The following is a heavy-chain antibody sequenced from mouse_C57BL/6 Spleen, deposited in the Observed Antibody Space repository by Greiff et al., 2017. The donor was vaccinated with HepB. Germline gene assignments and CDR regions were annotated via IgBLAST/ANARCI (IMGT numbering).Heavy chain of an antibody. CDR2: IYPGNSDT. Sequence: EVQLQQSGTVLARPGASVKMSCKTSGYTFTSYWMHWVKQRPGQGLEWIGAIYPGNSDTSYNQKFKGKAKLTAVTSASTAYMELSSLTNEDSAVYYCTRLEEKTGPPHYWGQGTTLTVSS. D-gene: IGHD3-1*01. CDR1: GYTFTSYW. CDR3: TRLEEKTGPPHY. V-gene: IGHV1-5*01. J-gene: IGHJ2*01.